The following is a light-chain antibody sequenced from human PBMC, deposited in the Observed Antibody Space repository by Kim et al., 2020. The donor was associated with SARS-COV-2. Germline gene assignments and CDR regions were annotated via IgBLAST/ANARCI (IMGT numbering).Light chain of an antibody. V-gene: IGKV1-6*01. Sequence: AIQMTQSPSSLSASVGDRVTITCRASQGIRNDLGWYQQKPGKAPELLIYAASSLQSGVPSRFSGSGSGTDFTLTISNLQPEDFATYYCLQDYNYPLAFGQGTKVDIK. J-gene: IGKJ1*01. CDR2: AAS. CDR1: QGIRND. CDR3: LQDYNYPLA.